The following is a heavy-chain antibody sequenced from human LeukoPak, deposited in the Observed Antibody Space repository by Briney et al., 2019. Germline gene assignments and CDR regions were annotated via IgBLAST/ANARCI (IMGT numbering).Heavy chain of an antibody. J-gene: IGHJ4*02. D-gene: IGHD6-19*01. CDR2: INPNSGGT. CDR1: GYTFTGYY. Sequence: ASVKVSCKASGYTFTGYYMHWVRQAPGQGLEWMGWINPNSGGTNYAQKFQGRVTMTRDTSISTAYMELSSLRSEDTAVYYCAGTGIAVAGTYFDYWGQGTLVTVSS. V-gene: IGHV1-2*02. CDR3: AGTGIAVAGTYFDY.